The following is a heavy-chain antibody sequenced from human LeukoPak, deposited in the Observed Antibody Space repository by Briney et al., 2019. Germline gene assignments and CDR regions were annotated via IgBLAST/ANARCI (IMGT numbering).Heavy chain of an antibody. CDR3: ARDTVVVPQGDAFDL. D-gene: IGHD2-2*01. Sequence: GGSLRLSCSATGFTFGSFTMHWVRQAPGKGLEYVSAITGNGAVKYYADSVKDRFTISRDNAKNSLFLQMNSLRAEDTAVYYCARDTVVVPQGDAFDLWGQGTMVTVSS. CDR1: GFTFGSFT. J-gene: IGHJ3*01. CDR2: ITGNGAVK. V-gene: IGHV3-64*04.